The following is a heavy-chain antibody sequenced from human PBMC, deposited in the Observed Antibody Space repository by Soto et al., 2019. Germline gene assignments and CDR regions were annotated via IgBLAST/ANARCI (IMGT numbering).Heavy chain of an antibody. CDR2: TYYRSKWYN. J-gene: IGHJ4*02. CDR1: GDSVSSNSAA. D-gene: IGHD3-10*01. Sequence: QVQLQQSGPGLVKPSQTLSLTCAISGDSVSSNSAAWNWIRQSPSRGLEWLGRTYYRSKWYNDYAVSVKSRITINPDTSKNQFSRQLNSVTPEDTAVYYCADELLCFGEAAGRFDYWGQGTLVTVSS. CDR3: ADELLCFGEAAGRFDY. V-gene: IGHV6-1*01.